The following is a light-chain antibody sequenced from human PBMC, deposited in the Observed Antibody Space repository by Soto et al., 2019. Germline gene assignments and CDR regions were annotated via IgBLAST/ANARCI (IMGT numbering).Light chain of an antibody. CDR3: QQYNNWPRYT. J-gene: IGKJ2*01. CDR1: QSVSSN. V-gene: IGKV3-15*01. Sequence: EIVMTQSPATLSVSPGERATLSCRAGQSVSSNLAWYQQKPGQAPRLLIYGASTRATGIPARFSGSGSGTEFTLTISSLQSEDFAVYYWQQYNNWPRYTFGQGTKLEIK. CDR2: GAS.